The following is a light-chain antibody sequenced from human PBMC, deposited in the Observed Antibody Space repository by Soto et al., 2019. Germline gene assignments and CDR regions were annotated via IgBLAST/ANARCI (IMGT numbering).Light chain of an antibody. Sequence: DIQMTQSPSTLPASVGDRVTITCRASQSVTSWLDWYQQKPGKAPKLLIHDATSLESGVPSRFSGSGSGTDFTLTISSLHADDFATYYCQQNYIYSWTFGQGTKVEIK. J-gene: IGKJ1*01. CDR2: DAT. V-gene: IGKV1-5*01. CDR3: QQNYIYSWT. CDR1: QSVTSW.